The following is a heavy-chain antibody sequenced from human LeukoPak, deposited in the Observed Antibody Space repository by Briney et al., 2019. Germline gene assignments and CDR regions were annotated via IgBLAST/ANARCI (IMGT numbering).Heavy chain of an antibody. V-gene: IGHV4-31*03. Sequence: KASQTLSLLCTVSGDPISRGGYYRTWSPQHPGRGLEWIGYIYYSGSTYYNPSLKSRVTISVDTSKNQFSLKLSSVTAADTAVYYCTRDPPIFGSGWYEDYWGQGTLVTVSS. CDR1: GDPISRGGYY. CDR3: TRDPPIFGSGWYEDY. J-gene: IGHJ4*02. CDR2: IYYSGST. D-gene: IGHD6-19*01.